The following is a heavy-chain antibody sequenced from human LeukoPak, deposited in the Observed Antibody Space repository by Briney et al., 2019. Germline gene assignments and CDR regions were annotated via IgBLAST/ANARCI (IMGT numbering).Heavy chain of an antibody. CDR2: IKSKTDGGTT. J-gene: IGHJ6*02. Sequence: GGSLRLSCAASGFTFSNAWMSWVRQAPGKGLEWVGRIKSKTDGGTTDYAAPVKGRFTISRDDSKNTLYLQMNSLKTEDTAVYYCTTVRYSHAEPYYYYYGIDVWGQGTTVTVSS. D-gene: IGHD5-18*01. CDR1: GFTFSNAW. V-gene: IGHV3-15*01. CDR3: TTVRYSHAEPYYYYYGIDV.